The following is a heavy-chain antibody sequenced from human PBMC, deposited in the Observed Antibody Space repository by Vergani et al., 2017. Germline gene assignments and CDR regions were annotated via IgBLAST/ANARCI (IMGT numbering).Heavy chain of an antibody. CDR2: MNPKSGNT. CDR3: ARGVLDSKYRHNWFGA. Sequence: QEQLVQSGAEVRKPGASVKVSCKASGYNFTSFDINWVRLATGQGLEWMGWMNPKSGNTAYAAKFQGRITMTRDSSTDPAYMEMKSLRSEDTAIYFCARGVLDSKYRHNWFGAWGQGTVVTVSS. D-gene: IGHD3/OR15-3a*01. J-gene: IGHJ5*02. V-gene: IGHV1-8*01. CDR1: GYNFTSFD.